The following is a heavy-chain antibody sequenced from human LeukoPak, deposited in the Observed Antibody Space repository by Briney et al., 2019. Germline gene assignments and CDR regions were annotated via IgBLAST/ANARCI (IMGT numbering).Heavy chain of an antibody. CDR2: INHSGST. CDR1: GGSFSGYY. D-gene: IGHD3-3*01. J-gene: IGHJ4*02. V-gene: IGHV4-34*01. Sequence: SETLSLTCAVYGGSFSGYYWSWIRQPPGKGLEWIGEINHSGSTNYNPSLKSRVTMSVDTSKNQFSLKLSSVTAADTAVYYCARVNFWSGYLYYFDYWGQGTLVTVSS. CDR3: ARVNFWSGYLYYFDY.